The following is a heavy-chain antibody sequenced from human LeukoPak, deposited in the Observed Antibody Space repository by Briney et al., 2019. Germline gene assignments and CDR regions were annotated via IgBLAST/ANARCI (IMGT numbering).Heavy chain of an antibody. Sequence: SETLSLTCTVSGSSSISSHYWSWIRQPPGKGLEWIGYIYYSGSTNYNPSLKSRVTISVDTSKNQFSLKLSSVTAADTAVYYCARPRDDDAFDIWGQGTMVTVSS. J-gene: IGHJ3*02. CDR3: ARPRDDDAFDI. V-gene: IGHV4-59*08. CDR2: IYYSGST. CDR1: GSSSISSHY. D-gene: IGHD5-24*01.